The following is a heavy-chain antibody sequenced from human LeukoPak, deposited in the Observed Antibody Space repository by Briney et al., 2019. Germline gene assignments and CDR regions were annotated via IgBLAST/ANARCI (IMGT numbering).Heavy chain of an antibody. J-gene: IGHJ4*02. D-gene: IGHD2-15*01. Sequence: GESLRLSCAASGFTFRRASMNWVRQAPGKGLEWISYISHDSAIIYYADSVRGRFTMSRDNAKNSLYLQMHSLRAEDTAVYYCVRDNPRCCGVVPANIDDYWGQGTLVTVSS. CDR3: VRDNPRCCGVVPANIDDY. CDR1: GFTFRRAS. V-gene: IGHV3-48*04. CDR2: ISHDSAII.